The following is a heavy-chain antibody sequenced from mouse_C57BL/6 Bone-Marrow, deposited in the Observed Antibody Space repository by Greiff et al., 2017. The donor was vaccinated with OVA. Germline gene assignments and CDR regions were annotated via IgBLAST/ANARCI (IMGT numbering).Heavy chain of an antibody. CDR3: ARMGRLYYFDY. D-gene: IGHD2-3*01. Sequence: EVQLVESGGGLVKPGGSLKLSCAASGFTFSSYAMSWVRQTPEKRLEWVATISDGGSYTYYPDNVKGRFTISKDNAKNNLYLQMSHLKSEDTAKYYGARMGRLYYFDYWGQGTTLTVSS. CDR2: ISDGGSYT. J-gene: IGHJ2*01. CDR1: GFTFSSYA. V-gene: IGHV5-4*01.